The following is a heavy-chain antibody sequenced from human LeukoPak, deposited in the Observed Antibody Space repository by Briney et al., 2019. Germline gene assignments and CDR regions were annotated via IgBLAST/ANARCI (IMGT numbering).Heavy chain of an antibody. CDR1: GGSISSYY. Sequence: SETLSLTCTVSGGSISSYYWSWIRQPPGKGLEWIGYIYHSGSTYYNPSLKSRVTISVDRSKNQFSLKLSSVTAADTAVYYCARDADYSNPNYYYYYMDVWGKGTTVTVSS. CDR2: IYHSGST. CDR3: ARDADYSNPNYYYYYMDV. J-gene: IGHJ6*03. V-gene: IGHV4-59*12. D-gene: IGHD4-11*01.